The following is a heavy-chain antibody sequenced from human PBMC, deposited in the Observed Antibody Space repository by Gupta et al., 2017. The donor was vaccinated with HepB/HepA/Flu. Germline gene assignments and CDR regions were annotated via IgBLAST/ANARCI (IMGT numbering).Heavy chain of an antibody. D-gene: IGHD1-26*01. CDR2: IRSKANSYTT. CDR3: TRLPIVGATSGEDWFDP. V-gene: IGHV3-73*02. J-gene: IGHJ5*02. Sequence: EVQLVDAGGGLVQPGGSVKLSCAPSGFIFTASTMHWVLQASGKGLEWVGRIRSKANSYTTEYAASVKGRLTISRDDSKNTAYLQMHSLKTEDTAVYYCTRLPIVGATSGEDWFDPWGQGTLVTVSS. CDR1: GFIFTAST.